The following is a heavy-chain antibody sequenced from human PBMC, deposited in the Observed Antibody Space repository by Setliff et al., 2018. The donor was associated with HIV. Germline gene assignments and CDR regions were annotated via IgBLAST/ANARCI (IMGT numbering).Heavy chain of an antibody. Sequence: SETLSLTCTVYGESFSGYYWSWIRQAPGEGLEWIGEINPGGSTSYNPSLKIRVTISLDTSKKQFSLRMTSVTAADTGLYYCARATATGYYFDSWGQGTLVTVSS. V-gene: IGHV4-34*01. J-gene: IGHJ4*02. CDR1: GESFSGYY. CDR2: INPGGST. D-gene: IGHD2-15*01. CDR3: ARATATGYYFDS.